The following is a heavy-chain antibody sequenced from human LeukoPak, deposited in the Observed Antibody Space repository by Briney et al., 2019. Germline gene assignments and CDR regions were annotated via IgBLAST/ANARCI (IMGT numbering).Heavy chain of an antibody. CDR1: GGTFSSYA. D-gene: IGHD4-17*01. Sequence: GASVKVSCKASGGTFSSYAISWVRQAPGQGLEWMGGFIPIFGTANYAQKFQGRVTITTDESTSTAYMELSSLRSEDTAVYYCARDRATTVTKSFAFDIWGQGTMVTVSS. CDR3: ARDRATTVTKSFAFDI. J-gene: IGHJ3*02. CDR2: FIPIFGTA. V-gene: IGHV1-69*05.